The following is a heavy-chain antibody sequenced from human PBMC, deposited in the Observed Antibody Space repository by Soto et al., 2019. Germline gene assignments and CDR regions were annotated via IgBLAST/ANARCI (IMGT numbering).Heavy chain of an antibody. CDR3: AKNAVFWSWGMDV. CDR1: GFTFNSYA. Sequence: EVQLLESGGGLIQPGGSLRLSCAASGFTFNSYAMTWVRQAPGKGLEWVSIISSSGDGTYYVDSVKGRFTISRDNSRNTLNLQMNSLRAEDTAVYYCAKNAVFWSWGMDVWGQGTRVPVPS. J-gene: IGHJ6*02. CDR2: ISSSGDGT. V-gene: IGHV3-23*01. D-gene: IGHD3-3*01.